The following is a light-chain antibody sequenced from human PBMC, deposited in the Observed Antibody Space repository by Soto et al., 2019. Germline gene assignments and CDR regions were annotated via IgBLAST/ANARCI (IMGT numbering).Light chain of an antibody. J-gene: IGKJ2*01. CDR2: DAS. Sequence: EIVMTQSPATLSVSPGERATLSCRASQSVNTRLAWYQQKPGQAPRLVIYDASTRATGIPARFSGSGSGTECTLTISSLQSEDFAVYHCQQYNNWPPEYTFGQGTKLEIK. CDR3: QQYNNWPPEYT. CDR1: QSVNTR. V-gene: IGKV3D-15*01.